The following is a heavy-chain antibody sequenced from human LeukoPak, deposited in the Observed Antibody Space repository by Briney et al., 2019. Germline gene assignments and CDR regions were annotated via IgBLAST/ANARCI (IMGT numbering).Heavy chain of an antibody. CDR3: ARSPVRGSLYYMDV. J-gene: IGHJ6*03. Sequence: SETLSLTCTVSGGSISSSSYYWGWIRQPPGKGPEWIGSIYYSGSTYYNPSLKSRVTISVDTSKNQFSLKLSSVTAADTAVYYCARSPVRGSLYYMDVWGKGTTVTVSS. D-gene: IGHD3-10*01. CDR2: IYYSGST. CDR1: GGSISSSSYY. V-gene: IGHV4-39*01.